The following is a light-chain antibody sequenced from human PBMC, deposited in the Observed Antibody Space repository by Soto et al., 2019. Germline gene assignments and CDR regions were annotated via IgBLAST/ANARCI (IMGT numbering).Light chain of an antibody. CDR3: QQRSNWPLT. Sequence: EIVLTQSPATLSLSPGERATLSCRASQSVCSYLAWYQQKPGQAPRLLIYDASNRATGIPARFSGSGSGTDFTLTISNLEPEDFAVYYCQQRSNWPLTFGGGTKVEIK. CDR2: DAS. V-gene: IGKV3-11*01. CDR1: QSVCSY. J-gene: IGKJ4*01.